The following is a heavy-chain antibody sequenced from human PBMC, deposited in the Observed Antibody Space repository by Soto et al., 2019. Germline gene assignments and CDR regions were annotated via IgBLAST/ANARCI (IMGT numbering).Heavy chain of an antibody. Sequence: LSLTCTVSGGSVSSGSYYWSWIRQPPGKGLEWIGYIYYSGSTNYNPSLKSRVTISVDTSKNQFSLKLSSVTAADTAVYYCARGKKNYYDSSGYKDWFDPWGQGTLVTVSS. CDR3: ARGKKNYYDSSGYKDWFDP. CDR2: IYYSGST. J-gene: IGHJ5*02. CDR1: GGSVSSGSYY. D-gene: IGHD3-22*01. V-gene: IGHV4-61*01.